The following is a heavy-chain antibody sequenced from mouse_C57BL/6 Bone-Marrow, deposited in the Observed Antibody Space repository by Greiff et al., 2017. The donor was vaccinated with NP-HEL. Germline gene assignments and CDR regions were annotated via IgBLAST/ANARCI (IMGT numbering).Heavy chain of an antibody. CDR2: ILPSIGRT. D-gene: IGHD2-4*01. CDR3: ARIWDYDGGYYATDY. CDR1: DSEVFPIAY. J-gene: IGHJ4*01. V-gene: IGHV15-2*01. Sequence: QVQLKESGSELRSPGSSVKLSCKDFDSEVFPIAYMSWVRQKPGHGFEWIGGILPSIGRTIYGEKFEDKATLDADTLSNTAYLELNSLTSEDSAIYYCARIWDYDGGYYATDYWGQGTSVTVSS.